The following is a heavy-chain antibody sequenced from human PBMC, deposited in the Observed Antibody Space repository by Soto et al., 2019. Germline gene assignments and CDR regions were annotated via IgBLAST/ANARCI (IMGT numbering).Heavy chain of an antibody. J-gene: IGHJ6*02. V-gene: IGHV1-69*06. CDR1: GGTFSSYA. CDR3: ARDRRASYYYYGMDV. Sequence: SVKVSCKASGGTFSSYAISWVRQAPGQGLEWMGGIIPIFGTANYAQKFQGRVTMTADTSTSTAYMELSSLRSEDTAVYYCARDRRASYYYYGMDVWGQGTKVTVSS. CDR2: IIPIFGTA.